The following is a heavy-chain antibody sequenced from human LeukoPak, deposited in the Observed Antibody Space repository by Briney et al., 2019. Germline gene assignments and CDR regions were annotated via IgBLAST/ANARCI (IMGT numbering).Heavy chain of an antibody. Sequence: PSETLSLTCSVSYGSISSYYWSWIRQPPGKGLEWIGYIYNTGSTNYNPSLKGRVTISLDTSKNEFSLKLSSVTAADTAVYYCARRVGNGWYGYFDYWGQGTLVTVSS. V-gene: IGHV4-59*08. J-gene: IGHJ4*02. CDR1: YGSISSYY. D-gene: IGHD6-19*01. CDR3: ARRVGNGWYGYFDY. CDR2: IYNTGST.